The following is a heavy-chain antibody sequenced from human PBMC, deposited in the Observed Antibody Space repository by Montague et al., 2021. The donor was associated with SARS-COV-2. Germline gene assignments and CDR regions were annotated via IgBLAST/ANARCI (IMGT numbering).Heavy chain of an antibody. CDR1: GGSISSYY. Sequence: SETLSLTCTVSGGSISSYYWSWIRQPPGKGLEWIGYIYYSGSTNYNPSLKSRVTISVDTSKNQFSLKVTSVTAADTAVYYCARRLGGSGWLDYWGQGTLVTVSS. J-gene: IGHJ4*02. V-gene: IGHV4-59*08. CDR2: IYYSGST. CDR3: ARRLGGSGWLDY. D-gene: IGHD6-25*01.